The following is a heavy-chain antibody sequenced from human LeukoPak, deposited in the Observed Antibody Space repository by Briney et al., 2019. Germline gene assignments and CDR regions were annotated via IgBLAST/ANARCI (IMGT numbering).Heavy chain of an antibody. CDR3: ARAPPWRYDFWSGYNYYYYMDV. CDR2: MNPNSGNT. D-gene: IGHD3-3*01. CDR1: GCTFTSYD. V-gene: IGHV1-8*01. J-gene: IGHJ6*03. Sequence: ASVKVSCKASGCTFTSYDINWVRQATGQGLEWMGWMNPNSGNTGYAQKFQGRVTMTRNTSISTAYMELSSLRSEDTAVYYCARAPPWRYDFWSGYNYYYYMDVWGKGTTVTVSS.